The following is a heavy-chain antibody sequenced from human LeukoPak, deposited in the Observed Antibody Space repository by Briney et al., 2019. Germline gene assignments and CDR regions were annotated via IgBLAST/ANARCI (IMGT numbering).Heavy chain of an antibody. Sequence: GSSLRLSCAASGFTFSKYWMSWVRQAPGKGLEWVANIKDDGGVTYYLDSVKGRFIISGDNAKNFLYLQMNSLRAEDTAVYYCVRDSGALEDWFDPWGQGTLVTVS. D-gene: IGHD3-10*01. J-gene: IGHJ5*02. CDR1: GFTFSKYW. CDR2: IKDDGGVT. V-gene: IGHV3-7*03. CDR3: VRDSGALEDWFDP.